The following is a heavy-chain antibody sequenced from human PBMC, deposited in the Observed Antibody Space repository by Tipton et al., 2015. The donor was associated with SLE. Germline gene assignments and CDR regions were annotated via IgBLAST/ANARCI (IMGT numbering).Heavy chain of an antibody. CDR3: AKGIAAAGTYYFDY. CDR2: FCWKSGSV. Sequence: SLRVSCAASGFTFDDYAMHWVRQAPGKGLEWVSGFCWKSGSVGYADSVKGRFTISRDNSKNSLYLQMNSLRAEETALYYCAKGIAAAGTYYFDYWGQGTLVTVSS. V-gene: IGHV3-9*01. J-gene: IGHJ4*02. D-gene: IGHD6-13*01. CDR1: GFTFDDYA.